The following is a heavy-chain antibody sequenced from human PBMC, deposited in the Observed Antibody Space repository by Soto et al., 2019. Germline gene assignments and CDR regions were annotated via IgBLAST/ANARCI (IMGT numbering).Heavy chain of an antibody. CDR1: GYTFTSYG. Sequence: QVQLVQSGAEVKKPGASVKVSCKASGYTFTSYGISWVRQAPGQGLEWMGWISAYNGNTNYAQKLQGRVTMTTDTSTSKAYMRLGSMRPGGPSVDYGAGEEDYGTCEGADAFDIWGQGTMVTVSS. CDR2: ISAYNGNT. CDR3: AGEEDYGTCEGADAFDI. J-gene: IGHJ3*02. V-gene: IGHV1-18*01. D-gene: IGHD4-17*01.